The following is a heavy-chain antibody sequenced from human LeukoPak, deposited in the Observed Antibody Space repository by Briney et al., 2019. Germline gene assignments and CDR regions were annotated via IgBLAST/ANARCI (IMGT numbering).Heavy chain of an antibody. CDR1: GASISSSY. J-gene: IGHJ3*02. CDR3: ARGKTYYDISKDAFDI. CDR2: IYYSGTT. V-gene: IGHV4-59*01. D-gene: IGHD3-22*01. Sequence: SETLSLTCTVSGASISSSYWSWIRQPPGKGLEWIGYIYYSGTTKYNPSLKSRVTISVDTSKNQFSLKLSSVTAADTAVYYCARGKTYYDISKDAFDIWGQGTMVTVSS.